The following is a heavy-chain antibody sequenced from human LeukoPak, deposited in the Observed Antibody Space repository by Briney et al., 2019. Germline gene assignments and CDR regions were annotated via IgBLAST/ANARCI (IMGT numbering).Heavy chain of an antibody. D-gene: IGHD4-23*01. V-gene: IGHV4-31*03. CDR1: GGSISSGGYY. Sequence: PSETLSLTCTVSGGSISSGGYYWSWIRQHPGKGLEWIGYTYYSGSTYYNPSLKSRVTISVDTSKNQFSLKLSSVTAADTAVYYCARDGNYGGNSRAFDYWGQGTLVTVSS. J-gene: IGHJ4*02. CDR3: ARDGNYGGNSRAFDY. CDR2: TYYSGST.